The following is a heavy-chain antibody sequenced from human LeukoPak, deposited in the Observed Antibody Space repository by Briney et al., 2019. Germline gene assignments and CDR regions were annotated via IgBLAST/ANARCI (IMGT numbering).Heavy chain of an antibody. CDR1: GGSINSYGYY. J-gene: IGHJ4*02. CDR3: ARQGVGATDF. Sequence: PSETLSLTCSVSGGSINSYGYYWAWIRQPPGKRPEWIGSIFYSGSTHYNPFLQSRITISADTSKGQFSLKLSSVTAADTAVYYCARQGVGATDFWGQGSLVTVSS. V-gene: IGHV4-39*01. CDR2: IFYSGST. D-gene: IGHD1-26*01.